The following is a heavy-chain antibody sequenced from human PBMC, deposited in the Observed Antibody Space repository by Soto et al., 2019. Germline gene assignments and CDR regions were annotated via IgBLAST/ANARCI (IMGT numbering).Heavy chain of an antibody. Sequence: GGSLRLSCAASGFTFSSYGMHWVRQAPGKGLEWVAVISYDGSNKYYADSVKGRFTISRDNSKNTLYLQMNSLRAEDTAVYYCAKGVSYYDFWSGYYYYYGMDVWGQGTTVTVSS. D-gene: IGHD3-3*01. CDR1: GFTFSSYG. CDR3: AKGVSYYDFWSGYYYYYGMDV. J-gene: IGHJ6*02. CDR2: ISYDGSNK. V-gene: IGHV3-30*18.